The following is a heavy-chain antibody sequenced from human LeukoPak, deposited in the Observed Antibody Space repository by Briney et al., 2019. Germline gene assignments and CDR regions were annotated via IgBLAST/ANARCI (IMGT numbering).Heavy chain of an antibody. CDR2: INPNSGGT. V-gene: IGHV1-2*02. CDR3: ARGSGYYRYYFDY. CDR1: GYTFTSYY. J-gene: IGHJ4*02. D-gene: IGHD3-22*01. Sequence: ASVKVSCKASGYTFTSYYMHWVRQAPGQGLEWMGWINPNSGGTNYAQKFQGRVTMTRDTSISTAYMELSRLRSDDTAVYYCARGSGYYRYYFDYWGQGTLVTVSS.